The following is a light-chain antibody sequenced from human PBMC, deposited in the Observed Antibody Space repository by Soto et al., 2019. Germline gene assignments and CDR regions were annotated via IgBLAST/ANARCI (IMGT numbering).Light chain of an antibody. CDR3: QQRSNWPLT. V-gene: IGKV3-11*01. Sequence: EIVLTKSPATLSLSPGERATLSCRASQSVKSYLAWYQQKPGQAPRLLIYDASNRATGIPARFSGSGSGTEFTLTISSLEPEDFAVYYCQQRSNWPLTFGGGTKVEVK. CDR1: QSVKSY. CDR2: DAS. J-gene: IGKJ4*01.